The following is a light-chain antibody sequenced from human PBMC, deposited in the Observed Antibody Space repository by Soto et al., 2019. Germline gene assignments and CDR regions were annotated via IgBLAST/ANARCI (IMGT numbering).Light chain of an antibody. CDR1: QSISTY. V-gene: IGKV1-39*01. CDR2: AAS. J-gene: IGKJ1*01. Sequence: DIQMTQSPSSLSASVGDRVTITCRASQSISTYLNWYQQKPGKAPNLLIYAASSLQSGVPSTFSGSGSGTDFTLPISSLQTEDFATYYCQQSFSTRWTFGQGTKMEIK. CDR3: QQSFSTRWT.